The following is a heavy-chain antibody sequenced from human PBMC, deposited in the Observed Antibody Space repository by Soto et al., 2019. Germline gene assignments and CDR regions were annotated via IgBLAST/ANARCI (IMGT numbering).Heavy chain of an antibody. J-gene: IGHJ4*02. D-gene: IGHD3-10*01. CDR2: IYYSGST. V-gene: IGHV4-30-4*01. Sequence: SETLSLTCTVSGGSISSGDYYWSWIRQPPGKGLEWIGYIYYSGSTYYNPSLKSRVTISVDTSKNQFSLKLSSVTAADTAVYYCARGRDYYGSGNDYWGQGTLVTVSS. CDR1: GGSISSGDYY. CDR3: ARGRDYYGSGNDY.